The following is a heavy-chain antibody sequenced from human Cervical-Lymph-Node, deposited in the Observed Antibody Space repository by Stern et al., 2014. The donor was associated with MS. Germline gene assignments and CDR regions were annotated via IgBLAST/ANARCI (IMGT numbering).Heavy chain of an antibody. J-gene: IGHJ4*02. CDR2: IWFDRTNE. CDR1: GFAFSRHG. D-gene: IGHD2-21*02. Sequence: QVQLVQSGGGVIQPGRSLRLSCAASGFAFSRHGMHWVRQVPGKGLEWVAVIWFDRTNEKYEDSVKGRFTIARDNSKNSLYLQMNNLRVEDTAIYYCATEKGACSGDDCHVTFDSWCQGTLGTVAS. CDR3: ATEKGACSGDDCHVTFDS. V-gene: IGHV3-33*03.